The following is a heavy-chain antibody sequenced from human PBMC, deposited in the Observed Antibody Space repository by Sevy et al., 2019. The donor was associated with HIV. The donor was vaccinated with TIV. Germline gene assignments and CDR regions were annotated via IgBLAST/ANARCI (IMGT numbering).Heavy chain of an antibody. CDR3: SRDLRLRGYSYGCFDY. J-gene: IGHJ4*02. D-gene: IGHD5-18*01. Sequence: ASVKVSCKASGYTFTGQYIHWVRQAPGQGLEWMGWINPNSGDTKYAQEFKGRVTMTGDTSISTAYMELSGLKSDDTAVYYCSRDLRLRGYSYGCFDYWGQGTLVTVSS. V-gene: IGHV1-2*02. CDR1: GYTFTGQY. CDR2: INPNSGDT.